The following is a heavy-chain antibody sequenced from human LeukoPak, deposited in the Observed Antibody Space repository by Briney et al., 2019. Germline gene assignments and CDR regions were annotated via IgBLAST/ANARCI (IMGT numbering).Heavy chain of an antibody. V-gene: IGHV1-69*05. CDR1: GGTFSSYA. J-gene: IGHJ3*02. CDR2: IIPIFCTA. D-gene: IGHD6-13*01. CDR3: ARDTGYSSSRDAFDI. Sequence: SVKVSCKASGGTFSSYAISWVRQAPGQGLEWMGGIIPIFCTANYAQKFQGRVTITTDESTSTAYMELSSLRSEDTAVYYCARDTGYSSSRDAFDIWGQGTMVTVSS.